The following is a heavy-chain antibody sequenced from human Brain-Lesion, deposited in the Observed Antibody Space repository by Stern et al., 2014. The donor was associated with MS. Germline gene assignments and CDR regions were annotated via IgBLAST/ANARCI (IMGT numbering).Heavy chain of an antibody. CDR2: IWVDGAKK. J-gene: IGHJ6*02. CDR3: AKDKKDSSGWNLYFYGMDV. D-gene: IGHD6-19*01. V-gene: IGHV3-33*06. Sequence: DQLVESGGGVVQPGRSLRLSCAVSGFTFSSYGMYWVRQAHGTGLERVAGIWVDGAKKNYIESVKGRFTISRDNSKNTLSLQMTSLRAEDTAVYYCAKDKKDSSGWNLYFYGMDVWGQGTTVIVSS. CDR1: GFTFSSYG.